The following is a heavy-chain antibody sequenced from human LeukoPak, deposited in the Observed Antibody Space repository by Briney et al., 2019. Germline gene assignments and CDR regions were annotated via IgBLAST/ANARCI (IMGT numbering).Heavy chain of an antibody. D-gene: IGHD3-10*01. CDR2: ISYDGSNK. J-gene: IGHJ4*02. CDR3: AKERYGSETYTDY. Sequence: GGSLRLSCAASGFTFRSFDMHWVRQAPGKGLEWVAVISYDGSNKYYADSVKGRFTISRDSSKNTLYLQLNSLGAEDTAVYYCAKERYGSETYTDYWGQGTLVTVSS. V-gene: IGHV3-30*18. CDR1: GFTFRSFD.